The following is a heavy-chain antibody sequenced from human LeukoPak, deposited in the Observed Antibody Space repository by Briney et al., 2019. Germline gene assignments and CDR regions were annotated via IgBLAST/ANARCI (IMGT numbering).Heavy chain of an antibody. CDR2: VSTGSNYI. Sequence: GGSLRLSCTASGFTFSSYSLNWVRQAPGKGLEWVSSVSTGSNYIYYADSVKGRFTISRDNDKNSLYLQMNSLRVEDTAVYYCARAVTSIFGVVKRFYYFDYWGQGTLVTVSS. CDR3: ARAVTSIFGVVKRFYYFDY. V-gene: IGHV3-21*01. CDR1: GFTFSSYS. J-gene: IGHJ4*02. D-gene: IGHD3-3*01.